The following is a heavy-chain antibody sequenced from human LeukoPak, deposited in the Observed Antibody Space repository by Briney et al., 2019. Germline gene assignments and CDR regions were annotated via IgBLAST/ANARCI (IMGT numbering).Heavy chain of an antibody. CDR3: ARAPITSPFYFDY. V-gene: IGHV3-20*04. D-gene: IGHD2-2*01. Sequence: GGSLRLSCTASGFAFDEHGMSWVRQVPGKGLEWVSGINWSGGSTGYADPLRGRFTISRDNAKNSLYLQMDSLRAEDTALYYCARAPITSPFYFDYCGQGTLVTVSS. J-gene: IGHJ4*02. CDR2: INWSGGST. CDR1: GFAFDEHG.